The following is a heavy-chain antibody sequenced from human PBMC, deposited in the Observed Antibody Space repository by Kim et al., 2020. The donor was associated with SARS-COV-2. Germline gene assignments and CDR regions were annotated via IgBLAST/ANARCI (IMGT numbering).Heavy chain of an antibody. CDR1: GGSISSSSYY. J-gene: IGHJ4*02. V-gene: IGHV4-39*01. CDR3: ARQVSNYYYFDY. Sequence: SETLSLTCTVSGGSISSSSYYWGWIRQPPGKGLEWIGCIYYSGSTYYNSSLKSRVTISVDTSKNQFSLKLSSVTAADTAVYYCARQVSNYYYFDYWGQGTLVTVSS. D-gene: IGHD1-20*01. CDR2: IYYSGST.